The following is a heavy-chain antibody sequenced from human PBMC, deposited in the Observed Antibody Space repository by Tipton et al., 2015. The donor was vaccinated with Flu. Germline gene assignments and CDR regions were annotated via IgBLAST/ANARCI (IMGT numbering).Heavy chain of an antibody. J-gene: IGHJ6*02. CDR3: ARDHPPSITVLGEITDYFGMAV. D-gene: IGHD3-3*01. Sequence: SLRLSCEASGFTFKIYSMNWLRHFPGRGLEWIAYIGGSGGDSDTSIYYADSVKGRFTISRDDAKNSVFLQMHSLRDEDTGMYYCARDHPPSITVLGEITDYFGMAVWGQGTTVTVSS. CDR2: IGGSGGDSDTSI. V-gene: IGHV3-48*02. CDR1: GFTFKIYS.